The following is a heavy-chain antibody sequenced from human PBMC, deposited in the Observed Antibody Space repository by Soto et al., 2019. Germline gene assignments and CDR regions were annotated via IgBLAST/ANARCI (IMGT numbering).Heavy chain of an antibody. D-gene: IGHD5-12*01. Sequence: GGSLRLSCAASGFTFSRYWMSWVRQAPGKGLEWVANIKQDGREKYYMDSVKGRFSISRANAKNSLYMPMNSLRAEDTSVYYCASVRRLTSGYYYYYYCGMDVWGQGTTVTVSS. CDR3: ASVRRLTSGYYYYYYCGMDV. CDR2: IKQDGREK. J-gene: IGHJ6*02. V-gene: IGHV3-7*01. CDR1: GFTFSRYW.